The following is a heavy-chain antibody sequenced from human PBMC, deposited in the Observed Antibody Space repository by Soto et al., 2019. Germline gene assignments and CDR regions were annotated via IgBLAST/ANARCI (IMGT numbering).Heavy chain of an antibody. J-gene: IGHJ6*02. Sequence: SETLSLTCTVSGGSISGYYWSWIRQPPGKGLEWIGNVYYSGGAKYNPSVKRRVSISVDTSKNQFSLNLSSVTAADTAVYYCTRDGDERMTTNPYYYYGMDVWGPGITVTVSS. CDR1: GGSISGYY. CDR2: VYYSGGA. CDR3: TRDGDERMTTNPYYYYGMDV. V-gene: IGHV4-59*01. D-gene: IGHD2-21*02.